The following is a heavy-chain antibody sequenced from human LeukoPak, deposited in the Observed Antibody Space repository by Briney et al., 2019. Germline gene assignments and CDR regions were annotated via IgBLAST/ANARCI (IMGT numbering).Heavy chain of an antibody. D-gene: IGHD6-13*01. V-gene: IGHV3-43*02. CDR1: GFTFDDYA. Sequence: PGGSLRLPCAASGFTFDDYAMHWVRQAPGKGLEWVSLISGDGGSTYYADSVKGRFTISRDNSKNSLYLQMNSLRTEDTALYYCAKDIYMAAAGLMSDYWGQGTLVTVSS. CDR2: ISGDGGST. J-gene: IGHJ4*02. CDR3: AKDIYMAAAGLMSDY.